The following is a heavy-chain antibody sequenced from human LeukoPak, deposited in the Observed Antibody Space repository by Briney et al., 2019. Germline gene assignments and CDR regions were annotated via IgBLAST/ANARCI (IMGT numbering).Heavy chain of an antibody. CDR3: ARLVVTYYYDSSGSRDYYYYYYMDV. D-gene: IGHD3-22*01. CDR2: INHSENT. J-gene: IGHJ6*03. Sequence: SETLSLTCAVYGGSFSGYYWSWIRQPPGKGLEWIGEINHSENTNYNPSLKSRVTISVDTSKNQFSLKLSSVTAADTAVYYCARLVVTYYYDSSGSRDYYYYYYMDVWGKGTTVTISS. CDR1: GGSFSGYY. V-gene: IGHV4-34*01.